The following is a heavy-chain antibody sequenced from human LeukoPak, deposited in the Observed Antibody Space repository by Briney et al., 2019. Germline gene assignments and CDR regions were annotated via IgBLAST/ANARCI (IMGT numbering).Heavy chain of an antibody. CDR1: GYTFTSYA. CDR2: INAGNGNT. Sequence: PVALVKVSCKASGYTFTSYAMHWVRQAPGQRLEWMGWINAGNGNTKYSQEFQGRVTITRDTSASTAYMELSSLRSEDMAVYYCARGGVNYYAYMDVWGKGTTVTVSS. J-gene: IGHJ6*03. D-gene: IGHD3-10*01. V-gene: IGHV1-3*03. CDR3: ARGGVNYYAYMDV.